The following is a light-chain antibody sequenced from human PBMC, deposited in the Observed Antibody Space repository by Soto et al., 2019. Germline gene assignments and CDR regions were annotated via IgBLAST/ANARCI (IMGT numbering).Light chain of an antibody. CDR3: QQSFSAPYT. Sequence: DIQMTQSPSSLSASVGDRVTITCRASQSITTYLNWYQHKPGKAPELLIYSASSLQSGVPSRFSGSGSGTDFTLTISSPHPEDFATYYCQQSFSAPYTFGQGTKLEI. CDR1: QSITTY. V-gene: IGKV1-39*01. CDR2: SAS. J-gene: IGKJ2*01.